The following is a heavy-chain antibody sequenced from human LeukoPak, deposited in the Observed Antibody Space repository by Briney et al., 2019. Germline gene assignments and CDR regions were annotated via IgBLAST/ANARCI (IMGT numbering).Heavy chain of an antibody. Sequence: GGSLRLSCAASGFTFSSYAMHWVRQAPGKGLEWVAVISYDGSNKYYADSVKGRFTISRDNSKNTLSLQMNSLRAEDTAVYYCARDRAAVAGLLYYYYYYMDVWGKGTTVTVSS. V-gene: IGHV3-30*04. J-gene: IGHJ6*03. CDR1: GFTFSSYA. CDR2: ISYDGSNK. D-gene: IGHD6-19*01. CDR3: ARDRAAVAGLLYYYYYYMDV.